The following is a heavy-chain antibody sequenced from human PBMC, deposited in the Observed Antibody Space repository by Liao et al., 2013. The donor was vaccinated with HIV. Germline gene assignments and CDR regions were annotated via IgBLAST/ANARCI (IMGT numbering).Heavy chain of an antibody. Sequence: QLQLQESGPGLVKPSETLSLTCSVSGVSISGNGDSWGWIRQPPGKGLEWIATVYHSGSTSYNPSLKSRVTMSLDTSRNHFSLNLTSVTAADTAIYYCASISSPGQLDSEYFHHWGQGTPVTVSS. J-gene: IGHJ1*01. CDR1: GVSISGNGDS. V-gene: IGHV4-39*02. CDR3: ASISSPGQLDSEYFHH. D-gene: IGHD3/OR15-3a*01. CDR2: VYHSGST.